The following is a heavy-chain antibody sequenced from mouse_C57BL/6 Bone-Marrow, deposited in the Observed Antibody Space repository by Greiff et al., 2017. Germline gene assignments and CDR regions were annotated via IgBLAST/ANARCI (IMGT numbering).Heavy chain of an antibody. CDR3: ARHHYGSSPFAY. J-gene: IGHJ3*01. Sequence: EVQRVESGGGLVQPGGSLKLSCAASGFTFSDYYMYWVRQTPEKRLEWVAYISNGGGSTYYPDTVKGRFTISRDNAKNTLYLQMSRLKSEDTAMYYCARHHYGSSPFAYWGQGTLVTVSA. V-gene: IGHV5-12*01. D-gene: IGHD1-1*01. CDR1: GFTFSDYY. CDR2: ISNGGGST.